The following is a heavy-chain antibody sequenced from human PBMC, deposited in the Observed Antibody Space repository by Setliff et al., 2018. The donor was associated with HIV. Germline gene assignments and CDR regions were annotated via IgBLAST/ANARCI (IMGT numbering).Heavy chain of an antibody. CDR3: ARPRRVRSRAWFWFDI. J-gene: IGHJ5*02. CDR2: IYQSGSI. D-gene: IGHD6-19*01. Sequence: LSLTCAASGYSINSGFSRAWIRQPPGQGPQWIGSIYQSGSIYYNPSLQSRVTISVDSSKNQFSLNLFSVTAADTAVYYCARPRRVRSRAWFWFDIWGQGTLVTVSS. CDR1: GYSINSGFS. V-gene: IGHV4-38-2*01.